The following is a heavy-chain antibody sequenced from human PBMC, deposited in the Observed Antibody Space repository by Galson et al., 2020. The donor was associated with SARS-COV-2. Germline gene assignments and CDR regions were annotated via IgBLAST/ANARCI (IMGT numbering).Heavy chain of an antibody. V-gene: IGHV1-18*04. CDR2: ISAYNGDT. CDR1: GYTFTSDG. CDR3: AREATGIVAAGNYYGMDV. Sequence: ASVKVSCKTSGYTFTSDGISWVRQAPGQGLEWMGWISAYNGDTNYAQKLQGRVTMTTDTSTSTAYMELRSLRSDDTAVYYCAREATGIVAAGNYYGMDVWGQGPTVTISS. J-gene: IGHJ6*02. D-gene: IGHD6-13*01.